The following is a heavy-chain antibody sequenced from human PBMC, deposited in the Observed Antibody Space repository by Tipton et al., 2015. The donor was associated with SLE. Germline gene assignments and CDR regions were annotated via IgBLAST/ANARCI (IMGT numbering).Heavy chain of an antibody. CDR2: ISGSGGST. CDR1: GFTFSDYW. Sequence: SLRLSCATSGFTFSDYWMTWVRQAPGKGLEWVSGISGSGGSTYYADSVKGRFTISRDNSKNTLYLQMNSLRAEDTAVYYCAKEYSSGWYDYWGQGTLVTVSS. J-gene: IGHJ4*02. D-gene: IGHD6-19*01. V-gene: IGHV3-23*01. CDR3: AKEYSSGWYDY.